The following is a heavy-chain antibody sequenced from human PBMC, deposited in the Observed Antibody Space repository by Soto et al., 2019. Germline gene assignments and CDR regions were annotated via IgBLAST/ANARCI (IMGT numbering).Heavy chain of an antibody. CDR1: GASLSDNY. CDR2: INHSGNT. D-gene: IGHD3-16*01. CDR3: ARGRGEFDD. Sequence: SETLSLTCAVYGASLSDNYCNWLRQPPGKGLEWIGEINHSGNTNYNPSLRSRVTISIDTSKNQLSLNLRSVSAADTAVYYCARGRGEFDDWGQGTPVTVYS. V-gene: IGHV4-34*01. J-gene: IGHJ1*01.